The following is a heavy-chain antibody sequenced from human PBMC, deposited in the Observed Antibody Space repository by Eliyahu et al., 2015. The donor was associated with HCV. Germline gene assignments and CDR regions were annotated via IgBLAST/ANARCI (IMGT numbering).Heavy chain of an antibody. J-gene: IGHJ4*02. V-gene: IGHV3-30-3*01. D-gene: IGHD6-13*01. CDR3: ARGQHTTSWYPFDY. Sequence: QVQLVESGGGVVQPGRSLRLSCXAXGFTFSSYAMHWVRQAPGKGLEWVALISYDGSNIYYADSVKGRFTISRDNSKNTLYVQMNSLRAEDTAVYYCARGQHTTSWYPFDYWGQGTLVTVSS. CDR1: GFTFSSYA. CDR2: ISYDGSNI.